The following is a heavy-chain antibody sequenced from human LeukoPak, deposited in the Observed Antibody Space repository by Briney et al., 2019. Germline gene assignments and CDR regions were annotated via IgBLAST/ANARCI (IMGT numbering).Heavy chain of an antibody. CDR1: GFTFSSYS. CDR2: ISSSSSYI. CDR3: ARGAVVPYCSSTSCRAYYFDY. D-gene: IGHD2-2*01. Sequence: GGSLRLSCAASGFTFSSYSMNWVRQAPGKGLEWVSSISSSSSYIYYADSVKGRFTISRDNAKNSLYLQMNSLRAEDTAVYYCARGAVVPYCSSTSCRAYYFDYWGQGSLVTVSS. J-gene: IGHJ4*02. V-gene: IGHV3-21*01.